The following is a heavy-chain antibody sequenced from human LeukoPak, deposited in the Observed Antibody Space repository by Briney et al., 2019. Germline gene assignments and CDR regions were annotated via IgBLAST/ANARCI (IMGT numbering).Heavy chain of an antibody. Sequence: SSETLSLTCTVSGGAISSGDYYWSWIRQPPGKGLEWIAYMYYSGSTYYNPSLKSRVTMSADTSKNQLSLKLSSVTAADTAVYYCARPYYYDSRIDPWGQGILVTVSS. CDR3: ARPYYYDSRIDP. CDR2: MYYSGST. D-gene: IGHD3-22*01. CDR1: GGAISSGDYY. J-gene: IGHJ5*02. V-gene: IGHV4-30-4*01.